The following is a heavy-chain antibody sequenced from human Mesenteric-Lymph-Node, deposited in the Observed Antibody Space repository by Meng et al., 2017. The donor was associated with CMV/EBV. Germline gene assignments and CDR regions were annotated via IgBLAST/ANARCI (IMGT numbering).Heavy chain of an antibody. J-gene: IGHJ6*02. D-gene: IGHD1-26*01. V-gene: IGHV4-61*01. CDR1: GGSVSSGSYY. CDR3: ARDSGSYLNYYYYYGLDV. Sequence: SETLSLTCTVSGGSVSSGSYYWSWIRQPPGKGLEWIGYIYYSGSTNYNPSLKSRVTISVDTSKNQFSLKLSSVTAADTAVYYCARDSGSYLNYYYYYGLDVWGQGTTVTVSS. CDR2: IYYSGST.